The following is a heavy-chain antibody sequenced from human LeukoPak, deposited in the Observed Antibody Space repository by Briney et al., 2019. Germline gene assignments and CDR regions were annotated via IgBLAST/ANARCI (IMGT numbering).Heavy chain of an antibody. CDR2: IYYSGST. CDR3: ARDMGEQWFFDY. D-gene: IGHD6-19*01. V-gene: IGHV4-39*07. Sequence: SETLSLTCTVSGGSISSSSYYWGWIRQPPGKGLEWIGSIYYSGSTYYNPSLKSRVTISVDTSKNQFSLKLSSVTAADTAVYYCARDMGEQWFFDYWGQGTLVTVSS. J-gene: IGHJ4*02. CDR1: GGSISSSSYY.